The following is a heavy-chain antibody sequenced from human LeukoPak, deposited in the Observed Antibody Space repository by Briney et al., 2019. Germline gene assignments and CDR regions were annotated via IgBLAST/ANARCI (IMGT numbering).Heavy chain of an antibody. CDR3: ARESGGGRPFDY. CDR2: IYHSGST. CDR1: GGSISSSNW. Sequence: KPSGTLSLTCAVSGGSISSSNWWSWVRQPPGKGLEWIGEIYHSGSTNYNPSLKGRVTMSVDTSKSQFSLKLSSVTAADTAVYYCARESGGGRPFDYWGQGTLVTVSS. D-gene: IGHD2-15*01. J-gene: IGHJ4*02. V-gene: IGHV4-4*02.